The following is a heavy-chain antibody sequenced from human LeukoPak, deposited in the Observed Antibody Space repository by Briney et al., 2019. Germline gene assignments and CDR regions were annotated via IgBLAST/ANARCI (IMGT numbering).Heavy chain of an antibody. Sequence: SGPTLVKPTQTLTLTCTFSGFSLSTSGVGVGWIRQPPGKALEWLALIYWNDDKRYSPSLKSRLTITKDTSKNQVVLTMTNMDPVDTATYYCAHSFRFLEWLPTYNWFDPWGQGTLVTVSS. CDR1: GFSLSTSGVG. D-gene: IGHD3-3*01. CDR3: AHSFRFLEWLPTYNWFDP. J-gene: IGHJ5*02. CDR2: IYWNDDK. V-gene: IGHV2-5*01.